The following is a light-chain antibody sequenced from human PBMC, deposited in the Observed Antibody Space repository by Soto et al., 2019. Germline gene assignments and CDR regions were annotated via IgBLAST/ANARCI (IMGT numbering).Light chain of an antibody. Sequence: DIVMTQSPVTLSVSPGDRATLSCRASQSVGHNLAWFQQKPGQAPRLLIYGASAGATGIPDRFSGSGFGTEFTLTISSLQSGDLAVYYCQQYNDWPRTFGQGTKVEMK. CDR1: QSVGHN. CDR2: GAS. CDR3: QQYNDWPRT. J-gene: IGKJ1*01. V-gene: IGKV3-15*01.